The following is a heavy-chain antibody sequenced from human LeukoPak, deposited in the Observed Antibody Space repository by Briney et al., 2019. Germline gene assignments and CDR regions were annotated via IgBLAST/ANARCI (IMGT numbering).Heavy chain of an antibody. J-gene: IGHJ6*03. V-gene: IGHV1-8*03. CDR3: ANLKSRYYDILTGPSGTYYYYYYMDV. D-gene: IGHD3-9*01. Sequence: ASVKVSCKASGYTFTGYYMHWVRQAPGQGLEWMGWMNPNSGNTGYAQKFQGRVTITRNTSISTAYMELSSLRSEDTAVYYCANLKSRYYDILTGPSGTYYYYYYMDVWGKGTTVTVSS. CDR2: MNPNSGNT. CDR1: GYTFTGYY.